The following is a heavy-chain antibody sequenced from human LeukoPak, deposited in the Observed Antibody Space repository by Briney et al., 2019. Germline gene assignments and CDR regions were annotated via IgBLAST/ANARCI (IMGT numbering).Heavy chain of an antibody. CDR2: IYTSGST. D-gene: IGHD3-22*01. V-gene: IGHV4-61*02. J-gene: IGHJ3*02. CDR3: AGDSSGYYAFDAFDI. CDR1: GGSISSSSYY. Sequence: PSETLSLTCTVSGGSISSSSYYWSWIRQPAGKGLEWIGRIYTSGSTNYNPSLKSRVTMSLDTSKNQFSLKLSSVTAADTAVYYCAGDSSGYYAFDAFDIWGQGTMVTVSS.